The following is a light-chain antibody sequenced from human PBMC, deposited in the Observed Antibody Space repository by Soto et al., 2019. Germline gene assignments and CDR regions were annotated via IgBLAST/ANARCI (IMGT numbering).Light chain of an antibody. CDR2: SNN. CDR1: SSDIGSNT. CDR3: AAWDDSLSGAV. V-gene: IGLV1-44*01. J-gene: IGLJ7*01. Sequence: QSVLTQPPSASGTPGQRVTISCSGSSSDIGSNTVNWYQQLPGTAPTLLIYSNNHRPSGVPARFSGAKSGTSASLAISWLQSEDEADYYCAAWDDSLSGAVFGGGTQLTVL.